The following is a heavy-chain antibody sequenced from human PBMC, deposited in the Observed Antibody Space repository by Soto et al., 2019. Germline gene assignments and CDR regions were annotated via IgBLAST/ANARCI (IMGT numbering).Heavy chain of an antibody. D-gene: IGHD1-1*01. Sequence: ASVKVSCKASGYTFTSYAMHWVRQAPGQRLEWMGWINAGNGNTKYSQRFQGRVTITRDTSASTAYMELSSLRSEDTAVYYCARGGNWNPGLNDYWGQGTLVTVSS. V-gene: IGHV1-3*01. CDR3: ARGGNWNPGLNDY. CDR2: INAGNGNT. CDR1: GYTFTSYA. J-gene: IGHJ4*02.